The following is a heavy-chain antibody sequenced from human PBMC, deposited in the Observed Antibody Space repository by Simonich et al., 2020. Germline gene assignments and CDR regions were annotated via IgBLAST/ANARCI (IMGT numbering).Heavy chain of an antibody. D-gene: IGHD6-13*01. CDR3: ARAYSSSWYNWFDP. Sequence: QVQLVESGGGVVQPGRYLRLSCAASGFTFRSYGMHLVRKAPGKGLEWWEFIWYDGTNKYYADSVKGRFTISRDNSKNTLYLQMNSLRAEDTAVYYCARAYSSSWYNWFDPWGQGTLVTVSS. V-gene: IGHV3-33*01. J-gene: IGHJ5*02. CDR1: GFTFRSYG. CDR2: IWYDGTNK.